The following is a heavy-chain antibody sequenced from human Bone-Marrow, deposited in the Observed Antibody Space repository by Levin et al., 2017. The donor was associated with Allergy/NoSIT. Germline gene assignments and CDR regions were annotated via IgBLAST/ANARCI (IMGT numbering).Heavy chain of an antibody. CDR1: GFTFSGSA. V-gene: IGHV3-73*01. CDR3: TRHQEGVVVPAAIFSTKYDYDYMDV. J-gene: IGHJ6*03. D-gene: IGHD2-2*01. CDR2: IRSKANSYAT. Sequence: PGGSLRLSCAASGFTFSGSAMHWVRQASGKGLEWVGRIRSKANSYATAYAASVKGRFTISRDDSKNTAYLQMNSLKTEDTAVYYCTRHQEGVVVPAAIFSTKYDYDYMDVWGKGTTVTVSS.